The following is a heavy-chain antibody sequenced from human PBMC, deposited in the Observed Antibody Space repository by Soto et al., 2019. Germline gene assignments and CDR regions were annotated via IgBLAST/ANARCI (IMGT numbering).Heavy chain of an antibody. J-gene: IGHJ6*02. V-gene: IGHV4-31*03. CDR1: GGSISSGGYY. CDR3: AGGSVIAGLNSAMDV. CDR2: NYYSGIT. D-gene: IGHD6-13*01. Sequence: QLQLQESGPGLVKPSQTLSLTCTVSGGSISSGGYYWTWIRQHPGKGLEWIGYNYYSGITYYNPSSRTRVTLSRDTSKTQSSLKLSSFTAADTAVYYCAGGSVIAGLNSAMDVWGQGTTVTASS.